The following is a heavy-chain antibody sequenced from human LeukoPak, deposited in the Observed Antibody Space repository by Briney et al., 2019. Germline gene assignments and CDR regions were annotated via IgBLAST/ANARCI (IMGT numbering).Heavy chain of an antibody. CDR1: GFTFSSYA. D-gene: IGHD6-13*01. CDR2: ISSNGGST. J-gene: IGHJ4*02. Sequence: PGGSLRLSCAASGFTFSSYAMHWVRQAPGKGLEYVSAISSNGGSTYYANSVKGRFTISRDNSKNTLYPQMGSLRDEDMAVYYCARAYDSSWHNFDYWGQGSLVTVSS. V-gene: IGHV3-64*01. CDR3: ARAYDSSWHNFDY.